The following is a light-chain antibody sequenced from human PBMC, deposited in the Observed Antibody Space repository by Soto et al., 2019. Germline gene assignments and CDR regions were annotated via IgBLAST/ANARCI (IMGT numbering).Light chain of an antibody. J-gene: IGKJ5*01. CDR1: QNIHNY. Sequence: ETVLTQSPASLSLSPGERATLSCRASQNIHNYLAWYRQKPGQPPRLLIFDTSYRAAGVPARFSGSGSGTDFTLTISSLEPEDFAVYYCQQREHWPPITFGQGTRLE. V-gene: IGKV3-11*01. CDR2: DTS. CDR3: QQREHWPPIT.